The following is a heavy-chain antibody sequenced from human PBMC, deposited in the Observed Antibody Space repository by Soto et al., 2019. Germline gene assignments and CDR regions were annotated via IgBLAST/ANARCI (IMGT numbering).Heavy chain of an antibody. CDR3: ARKAMGAPVDQ. Sequence: QVQLVQSGAEVKKPGASVKVSCKASGFTFITYGFTWVRQAPGQGLEWMGWISAYNGDTHYAQKVQGRVTMTTDTPTSTDYMELRSLTSDDTAVYYCARKAMGAPVDQWGQGTLVIVSS. D-gene: IGHD5-18*01. V-gene: IGHV1-18*01. CDR1: GFTFITYG. J-gene: IGHJ4*02. CDR2: ISAYNGDT.